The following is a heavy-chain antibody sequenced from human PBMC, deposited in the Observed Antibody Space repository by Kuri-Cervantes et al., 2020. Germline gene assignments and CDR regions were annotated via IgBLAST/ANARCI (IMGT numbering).Heavy chain of an antibody. D-gene: IGHD3-10*01. Sequence: GESLKISCAASRFTFSRYWMSWVRQAPGKGLEWVANINQDESQRYYVDSVKGRFTISRDNAKNSLYLQMNSLRAEDTAVYYCAKADSGRGGEADWGQGNLVTVSS. CDR3: AKADSGRGGEAD. CDR2: INQDESQR. V-gene: IGHV3-7*04. CDR1: RFTFSRYW. J-gene: IGHJ4*02.